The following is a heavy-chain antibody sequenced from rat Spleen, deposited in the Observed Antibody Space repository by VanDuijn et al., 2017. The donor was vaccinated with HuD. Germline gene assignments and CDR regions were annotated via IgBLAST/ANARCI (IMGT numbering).Heavy chain of an antibody. CDR3: TRENWYYFDY. D-gene: IGHD5-1*01. J-gene: IGHJ2*01. V-gene: IGHV5-31*01. CDR2: ITNTGGST. Sequence: EVKLVESGGGLVQPGRSLKLSCIASGFTFNNYWMTWIRQAPGKGLEWVGSITNTGGSTYYPDSVKGRFTISRDNAKSTLYLQMNSLRSEDTATYFCTRENWYYFDYWGQGVMVTVSS. CDR1: GFTFNNYW.